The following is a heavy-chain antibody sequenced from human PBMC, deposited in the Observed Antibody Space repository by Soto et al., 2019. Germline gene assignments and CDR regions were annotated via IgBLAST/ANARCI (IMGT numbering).Heavy chain of an antibody. CDR1: GFIFSSYA. Sequence: GSLRLSCAASGFIFSSYAMSWVRQAPGKGLEWVSAISGSGGSTYYADSVKGRFTISRDNSKNTLYLQMNSLRAEDTAVYYCAKDARGWQTYYYFDYWGQGTLVTVSS. J-gene: IGHJ4*02. CDR3: AKDARGWQTYYYFDY. V-gene: IGHV3-23*01. D-gene: IGHD6-19*01. CDR2: ISGSGGST.